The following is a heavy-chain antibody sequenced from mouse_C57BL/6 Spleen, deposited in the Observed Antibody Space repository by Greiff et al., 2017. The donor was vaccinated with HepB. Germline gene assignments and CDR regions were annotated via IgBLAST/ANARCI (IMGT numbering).Heavy chain of an antibody. Sequence: EVQRVESGGGLVQPGGSLSLSCAASGFTFTDYYMSWVRQPPGKALEWLGFIRNKANGYTTEYSASVKGRFTISRDNSQIILYLQMNALRAEDSATYYCARGAMITTWFDYWGQGTTLTVSS. CDR2: IRNKANGYTT. V-gene: IGHV7-3*01. CDR3: ARGAMITTWFDY. D-gene: IGHD2-4*01. CDR1: GFTFTDYY. J-gene: IGHJ2*01.